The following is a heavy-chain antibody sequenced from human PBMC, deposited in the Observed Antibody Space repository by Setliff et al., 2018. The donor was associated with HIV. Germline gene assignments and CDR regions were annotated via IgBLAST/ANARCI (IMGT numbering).Heavy chain of an antibody. V-gene: IGHV3-15*01. CDR1: GFTFSSYG. Sequence: GGSLRLSCAASGFTFSSYGMIWVRQAPGRGLECVGRIKSKGDGGTTDFVAPVKGRFTISRDDSKNTLYLQMDSLRTEDTAVYYCTRGRLLWSGSYYYYYMDVWGKGTTVTVSS. J-gene: IGHJ6*03. D-gene: IGHD3-10*01. CDR2: IKSKGDGGTT. CDR3: TRGRLLWSGSYYYYYMDV.